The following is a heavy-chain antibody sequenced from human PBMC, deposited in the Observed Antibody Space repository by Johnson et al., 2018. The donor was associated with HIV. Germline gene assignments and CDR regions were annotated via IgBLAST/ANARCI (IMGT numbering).Heavy chain of an antibody. CDR1: GFTVSSNY. CDR2: IYSGGST. J-gene: IGHJ3*02. V-gene: IGHV3-66*01. CDR3: AREGAWEVRPGAFDI. D-gene: IGHD1-26*01. Sequence: VQLVESGGGVVQPGRSLRLSCAASGFTVSSNYMSWVRQAPGKGLEWVSVIYSGGSTYYADSVKGRFTISRDNSKNTLYLQMNSLRAEDTAVYYCAREGAWEVRPGAFDIWGQGTMVTVSS.